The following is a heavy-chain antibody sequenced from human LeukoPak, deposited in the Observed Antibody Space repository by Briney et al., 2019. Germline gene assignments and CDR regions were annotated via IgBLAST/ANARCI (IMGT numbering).Heavy chain of an antibody. CDR1: GFTLNNYP. V-gene: IGHV3-23*01. D-gene: IGHD3-9*01. CDR2: IRPSDTTT. CDR3: AKSTSDWFEDF. Sequence: GGSLRLSCAASGFTLNNYPMTWVRQAPGKGLEWVSAIRPSDTTTFYADSVMGRFTISRDSSKNTLYLQMNSLRVEDTALYYCAKSTSDWFEDFWGQGTLVTVSS. J-gene: IGHJ4*02.